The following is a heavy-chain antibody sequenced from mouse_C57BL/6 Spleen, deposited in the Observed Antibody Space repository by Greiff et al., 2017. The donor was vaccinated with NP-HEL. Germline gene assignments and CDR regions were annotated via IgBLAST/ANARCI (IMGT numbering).Heavy chain of an antibody. Sequence: EVKVVESGGGLVQPGGSMKLSCVASGFTFSNYWMNWVRQSPEKGLEWVAQIRLKSDNYATHYAESVKGRFTISRDDSKSSVYLQMNNLRAEDTGIYYCTGGYYDIYAMDYWGQGTSVTVSS. D-gene: IGHD2-4*01. J-gene: IGHJ4*01. CDR3: TGGYYDIYAMDY. V-gene: IGHV6-3*01. CDR2: IRLKSDNYAT. CDR1: GFTFSNYW.